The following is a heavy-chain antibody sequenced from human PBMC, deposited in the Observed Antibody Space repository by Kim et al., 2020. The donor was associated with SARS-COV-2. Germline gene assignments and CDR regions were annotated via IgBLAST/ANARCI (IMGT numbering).Heavy chain of an antibody. CDR1: GGSISSYY. D-gene: IGHD4-17*01. J-gene: IGHJ4*02. V-gene: IGHV4-59*08. CDR3: ARQAYGGNRQDFDY. CDR2: IYYSGST. Sequence: SQTLSLTCTVSGGSISSYYWSWIRQPPGKGLEWIGYIYYSGSTNYNPSLKSRVTISVDTSKNQFSLKLSSVTAADTAVYYCARQAYGGNRQDFDYWGQGTLVTVSS.